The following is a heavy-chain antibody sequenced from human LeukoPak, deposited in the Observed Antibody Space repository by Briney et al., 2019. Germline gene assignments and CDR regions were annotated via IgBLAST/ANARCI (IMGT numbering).Heavy chain of an antibody. J-gene: IGHJ4*02. CDR3: AREVRLMNYYDSSGYYRY. D-gene: IGHD3-22*01. V-gene: IGHV3-7*01. Sequence: GGSLRLSCAASGFTFSSYWMSWVRQAPGKGLEWVVNIKQDGSEKYYVDSVKGRFTISRDNAKNSLYLQMNSLRAEDTAVYYCAREVRLMNYYDSSGYYRYWGQGTLVTVSS. CDR2: IKQDGSEK. CDR1: GFTFSSYW.